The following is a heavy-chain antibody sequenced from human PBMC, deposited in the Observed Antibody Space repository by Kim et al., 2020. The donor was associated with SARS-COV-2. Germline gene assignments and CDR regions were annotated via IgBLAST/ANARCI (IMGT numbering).Heavy chain of an antibody. J-gene: IGHJ4*02. V-gene: IGHV4-34*01. CDR3: ARGAHCSSTSCYDY. D-gene: IGHD2-2*01. Sequence: PSLKSRVTISVDTSKNQFSLKLSSVTAGDTAVYYCARGAHCSSTSCYDYWGQGTLVTVSS.